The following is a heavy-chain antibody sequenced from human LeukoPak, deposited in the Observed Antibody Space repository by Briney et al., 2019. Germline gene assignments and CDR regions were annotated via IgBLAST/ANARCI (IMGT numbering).Heavy chain of an antibody. CDR1: GFTFDDYA. CDR3: AKGSSGYYLNYFDY. Sequence: PGGSLRLSCAASGFTFDDYAMHWVRQAPGKGLEWVSLISWDGGSTYYADSVKGRFTISRDNSKNSLYLQMNSLRAEDTALYYCAKGSSGYYLNYFDYWGQGTLVTVSS. D-gene: IGHD3-22*01. CDR2: ISWDGGST. V-gene: IGHV3-43D*03. J-gene: IGHJ4*02.